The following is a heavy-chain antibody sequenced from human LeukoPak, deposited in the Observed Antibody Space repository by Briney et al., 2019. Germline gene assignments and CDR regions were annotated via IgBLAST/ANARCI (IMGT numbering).Heavy chain of an antibody. D-gene: IGHD6-6*01. CDR2: IYYSGST. CDR3: ARTSIATRHFDY. V-gene: IGHV4-31*03. J-gene: IGHJ4*02. Sequence: SETLSLTCTVSGGSIGSDAYFWSWIRQHPGKGLEWIGYIYYSGSTYYNPSLKSRVTISVDTSKNQFSLKLSSVTAADTAVYYCARTSIATRHFDYWGQGTPVTVSS. CDR1: GGSIGSDAYF.